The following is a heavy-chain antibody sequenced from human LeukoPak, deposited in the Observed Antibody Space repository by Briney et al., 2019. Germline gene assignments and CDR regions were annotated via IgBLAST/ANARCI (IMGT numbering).Heavy chain of an antibody. CDR1: GFTFSSYS. CDR2: ISSSSSYI. V-gene: IGHV3-21*01. D-gene: IGHD2-2*01. Sequence: GRCLRLSCAPSGFTFSSYSMNWVRQAPGKGLEWVSSISSSSSYIYYADSVKGRFTISRDNAKNSLYLQMNSLRAEDTSVYYCAREPSRYWSSTSCTLVSWGQGTLVTVSS. J-gene: IGHJ4*02. CDR3: AREPSRYWSSTSCTLVS.